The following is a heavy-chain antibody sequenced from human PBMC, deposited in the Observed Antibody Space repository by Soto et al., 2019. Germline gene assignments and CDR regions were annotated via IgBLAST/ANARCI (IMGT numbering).Heavy chain of an antibody. J-gene: IGHJ6*02. V-gene: IGHV1-18*01. CDR2: VSPYNGDT. CDR3: ARDFLTRISWGSTTAQYSQYGMEV. D-gene: IGHD3-9*01. CDR1: GYTFISYA. Sequence: ASVKVSCKXSGYTFISYALSWVRQAPGQGPEWIGKVSPYNGDTKYAQKFQGRVTITADTSTNTAYMDLRSLKSDDTAVYFCARDFLTRISWGSTTAQYSQYGMEVWGQGTTVTVSS.